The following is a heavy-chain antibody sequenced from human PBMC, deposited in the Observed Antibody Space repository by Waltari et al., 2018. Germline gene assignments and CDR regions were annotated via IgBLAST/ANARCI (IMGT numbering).Heavy chain of an antibody. CDR1: GFSFNNFL. Sequence: EAQLVESGGGLVQPGGSLRLSCEGSGFSFNNFLMSWVRQAPGKGLEWVDNINPAGHATESGESEKARFTSSRENSKNSLEGQMNNVSEEEKDGYYGARAGGGCRNGVWYFFKEAMEGWGKGTTVKVSS. D-gene: IGHD2-8*01. CDR2: INPAGHAT. CDR3: ARAGGGCRNGVWYFFKEAMEG. J-gene: IGHJ6*04. V-gene: IGHV3-7*01.